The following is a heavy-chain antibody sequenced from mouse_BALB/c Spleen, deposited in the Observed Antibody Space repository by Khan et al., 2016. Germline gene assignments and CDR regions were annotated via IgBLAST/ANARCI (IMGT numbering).Heavy chain of an antibody. V-gene: IGHV3-2*02. CDR1: GYSITSDYA. J-gene: IGHJ3*01. CDR3: DYDSYCAWFPY. D-gene: IGHD2-3*01. Sequence: EVQLQESGPGLVKPSQSLSLTCTVTGYSITSDYAWNWIRQFPGNKLEWMGYISYSGITSYNPSLKSRISITRDTSKNQFFLQLISVTTEDTATYYCDYDSYCAWFPYWGQGTLVTVSA. CDR2: ISYSGIT.